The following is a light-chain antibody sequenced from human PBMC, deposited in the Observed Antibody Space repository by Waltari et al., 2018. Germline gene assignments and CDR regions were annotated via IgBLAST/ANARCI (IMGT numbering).Light chain of an antibody. CDR1: SSDVGGHDY. CDR2: DVN. V-gene: IGLV2-14*03. J-gene: IGLJ2*01. Sequence: QSALSQPASVSGSPGQSITISCTGASSDVGGHDYVSWYQQHPGKAPKLIIRDVNNRPSGVSNRFSGSKSGNTASLTISGLQAEDEADYYCSSYSTISSLILFVEGTKVTVL. CDR3: SSYSTISSLIL.